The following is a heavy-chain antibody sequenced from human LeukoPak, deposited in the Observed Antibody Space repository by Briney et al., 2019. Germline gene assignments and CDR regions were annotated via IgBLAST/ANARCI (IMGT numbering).Heavy chain of an antibody. D-gene: IGHD2-2*02. J-gene: IGHJ5*02. CDR1: GGSFSGYY. V-gene: IGHV4-34*01. Sequence: SETLSLTCAVYGGSFSGYYWSWIRQPPGKGLEWIGEINHSGSTNYNPSLKSRVTISVDTSKNQFSLKLSSVTAADTAVYYCAREGIVVVPAAIRSWWFDHWGQGTLVTVSS. CDR3: AREGIVVVPAAIRSWWFDH. CDR2: INHSGST.